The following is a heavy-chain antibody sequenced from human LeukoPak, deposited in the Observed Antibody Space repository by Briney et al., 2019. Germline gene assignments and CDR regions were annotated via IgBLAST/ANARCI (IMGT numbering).Heavy chain of an antibody. CDR1: GGSFSGYS. Sequence: SETLSLTCAVYGGSFSGYSWNWIRQPPVKGLEWIGEINHGGGTNYNPSLKSRVTISVDTSKKQFSLELSSVTAADTAVYYCARDEMGIAAPGVYWGQGALVTVSS. D-gene: IGHD6-13*01. CDR2: INHGGGT. V-gene: IGHV4-34*01. CDR3: ARDEMGIAAPGVY. J-gene: IGHJ4*02.